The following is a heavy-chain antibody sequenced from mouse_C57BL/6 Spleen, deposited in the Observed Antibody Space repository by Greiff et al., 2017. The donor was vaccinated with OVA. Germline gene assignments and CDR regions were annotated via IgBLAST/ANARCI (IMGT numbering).Heavy chain of an antibody. CDR2: IYPGSGST. CDR3: ARRLRYYAMDY. Sequence: VQLQQSGAELVKPGASVKMSCKASGYTFTSYWITWVKQRPGQGLEWIGDIYPGSGSTNYNEKFKSKATLTVDTSSSTAYMQLSSLTSEDSAVHYCARRLRYYAMDYWGQGTSVTVSS. CDR1: GYTFTSYW. J-gene: IGHJ4*01. V-gene: IGHV1-55*01.